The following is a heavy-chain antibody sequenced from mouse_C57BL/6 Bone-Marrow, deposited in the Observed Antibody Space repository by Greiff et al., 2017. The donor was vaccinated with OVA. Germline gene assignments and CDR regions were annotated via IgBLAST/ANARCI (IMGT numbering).Heavy chain of an antibody. D-gene: IGHD1-1*01. CDR1: GFTFSSYG. Sequence: EVKLVESGGDLVKPGGSLKLSCAASGFTFSSYGMSWVRQTPDKRLEWVATISSGGSYTYYPDSVKGRFTISRDNAKNTLYLQMSSLKSEDTAMYYCARQRDYYGPYWYFDVWGTGTTVTVSS. J-gene: IGHJ1*03. CDR3: ARQRDYYGPYWYFDV. CDR2: ISSGGSYT. V-gene: IGHV5-6*02.